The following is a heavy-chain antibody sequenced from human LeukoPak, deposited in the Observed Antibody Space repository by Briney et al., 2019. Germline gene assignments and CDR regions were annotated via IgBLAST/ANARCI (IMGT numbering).Heavy chain of an antibody. CDR3: AKAWWSTSSGGDSFGI. V-gene: IGHV3-23*01. Sequence: GGSLRLSCAASGFTLSNSAMSWVRQAPGKGLEWVSGFSGHGKTYYADSVKGRFTISRDTSKSTLYLQINSLRAEDTAVYDCAKAWWSTSSGGDSFGIWGQGTMVTVSS. CDR1: GFTLSNSA. J-gene: IGHJ3*02. CDR2: FSGHGKT. D-gene: IGHD6-6*01.